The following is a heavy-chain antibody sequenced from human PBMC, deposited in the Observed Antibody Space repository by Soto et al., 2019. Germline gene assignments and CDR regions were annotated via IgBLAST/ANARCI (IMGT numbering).Heavy chain of an antibody. CDR3: ARGERVMEEWEPRGRRAFDI. CDR1: GYTFTSYG. D-gene: IGHD1-26*01. CDR2: ISAYNGNT. J-gene: IGHJ3*02. Sequence: QVQLVQSGAEVKKPGASVKVSCKASGYTFTSYGISWVRQAPGQGLEWMGWISAYNGNTNYAQKLQGRVTMTTDTPTSTAYMEMRSLRSDDTAVYYCARGERVMEEWEPRGRRAFDIWGQGTMVTVSS. V-gene: IGHV1-18*01.